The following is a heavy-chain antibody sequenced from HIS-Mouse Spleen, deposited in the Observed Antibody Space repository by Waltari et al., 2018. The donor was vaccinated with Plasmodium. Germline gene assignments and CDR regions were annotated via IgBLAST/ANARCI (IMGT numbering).Heavy chain of an antibody. CDR2: INPSRGGT. D-gene: IGHD6-13*01. V-gene: IGHV1-2*02. Sequence: QVQLVQSGAEVKKPGASVKVSCKASGYTFTGYYMHWVRQAPGPGPEWMGWINPSRGGTNDAQKFQGRVTMTRDTSISTAYMELSRLRSDDTAVYYCARVLGYKAAAGTFVEYFQHWGQGTLVTVSS. J-gene: IGHJ1*01. CDR1: GYTFTGYY. CDR3: ARVLGYKAAAGTFVEYFQH.